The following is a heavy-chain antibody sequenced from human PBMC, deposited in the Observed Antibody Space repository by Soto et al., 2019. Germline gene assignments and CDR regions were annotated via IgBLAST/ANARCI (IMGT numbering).Heavy chain of an antibody. J-gene: IGHJ4*02. Sequence: QVQLVESGGGVVQPGRSLRLSCAASGFTFDTYGMHWVRQAPGKGLEWVAVVSHDGYSKFYADSVKGRFTISRDNSKNTVYLEINSRSPEDTAVYYCATEQPPRYYDNSAYTGPLYYWGQGTLVTVSS. CDR3: ATEQPPRYYDNSAYTGPLYY. CDR1: GFTFDTYG. CDR2: VSHDGYSK. D-gene: IGHD3-22*01. V-gene: IGHV3-30*03.